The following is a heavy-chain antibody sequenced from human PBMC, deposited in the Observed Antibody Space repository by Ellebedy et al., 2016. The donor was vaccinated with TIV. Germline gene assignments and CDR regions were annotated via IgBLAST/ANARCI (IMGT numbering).Heavy chain of an antibody. CDR1: GFTFSSYW. CDR2: IYSDGRQT. V-gene: IGHV3-74*01. CDR3: AKDYSAWENPLFDY. D-gene: IGHD5-18*01. Sequence: GESLKISCAASGFTFSSYWMHWVRQAPGKGLEWVSRIYSDGRQTNYADSVKGRFTISRDNAKNTVYLQMNSLRAEDTAVYFCAKDYSAWENPLFDYRGQGTLVNVSS. J-gene: IGHJ4*01.